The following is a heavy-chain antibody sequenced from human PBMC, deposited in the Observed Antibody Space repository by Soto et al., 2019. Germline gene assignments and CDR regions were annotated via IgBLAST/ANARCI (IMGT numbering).Heavy chain of an antibody. D-gene: IGHD3-9*01. CDR1: GYTFTGYY. V-gene: IGHV1-2*02. CDR2: INPNSGGT. J-gene: IGHJ6*02. Sequence: ASVKVSCQASGYTFTGYYMHWVRQAPGHGLEWMGWINPNSGGTNYAQKFQGRVAMTRDTSISTAYMELSRLRSDDTAVYYCARVPLGYDILTGYYSYYYGMDVWGQGTTVTVSS. CDR3: ARVPLGYDILTGYYSYYYGMDV.